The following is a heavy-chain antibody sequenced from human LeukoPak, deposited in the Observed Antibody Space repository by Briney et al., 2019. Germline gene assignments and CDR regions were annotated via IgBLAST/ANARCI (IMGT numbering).Heavy chain of an antibody. D-gene: IGHD2-21*02. CDR3: ARGGFVVVTASSYYFDY. CDR2: IIPIFGTA. J-gene: IGHJ4*02. Sequence: SAKVSCKASGGTFSSYAISWVRQAPGQGLEWMGGIIPIFGTANYAQKFQGRVAITADEFTSTAYMELSSLRSEDTAVYYCARGGFVVVTASSYYFDYWGQGTLVTVSS. CDR1: GGTFSSYA. V-gene: IGHV1-69*13.